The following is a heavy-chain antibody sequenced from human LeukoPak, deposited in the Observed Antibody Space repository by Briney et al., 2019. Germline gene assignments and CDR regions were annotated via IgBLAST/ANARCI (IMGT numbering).Heavy chain of an antibody. CDR1: GFTFSSYG. CDR3: ARAAYYRFDY. V-gene: IGHV3-21*01. J-gene: IGHJ4*02. CDR2: ISSSSSYI. Sequence: GGSLRLSCAASGFTFSSYGMNWVRQAPGKGLEWVSSISSSSSYIYYADSVKGRFTISRDNAKNTLYLQMSSLRAEDTAIYFCARAAYYRFDYWGQGTLVTVSS. D-gene: IGHD1-26*01.